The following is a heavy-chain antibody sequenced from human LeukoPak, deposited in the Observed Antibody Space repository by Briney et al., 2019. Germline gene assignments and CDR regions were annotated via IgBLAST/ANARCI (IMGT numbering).Heavy chain of an antibody. Sequence: ASVKVTCKASGGTFSSYAISWVRQAPGQGLEWMGRIIPIFGTANYAQKFQGRVTITTDESTSTAYMELSSLRSEDTAVYYCARDYYDSRFRVYWGQGTPVTVSS. V-gene: IGHV1-69*05. J-gene: IGHJ4*02. CDR1: GGTFSSYA. CDR2: IIPIFGTA. CDR3: ARDYYDSRFRVY. D-gene: IGHD3-22*01.